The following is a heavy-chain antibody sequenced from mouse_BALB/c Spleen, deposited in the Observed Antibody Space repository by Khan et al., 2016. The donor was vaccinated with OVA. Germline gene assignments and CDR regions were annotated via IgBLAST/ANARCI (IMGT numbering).Heavy chain of an antibody. Sequence: QVQLQQSGAELVKPGASVRLSCKASGYTFTSYYLYWVKQRPGQGLEWIGDINPSNGDTNLNEKFKSKATLTVDKSSSTAYIHINSLTSEDSAVYYCTRSGYGSFAYWGQGTLVTVSA. CDR3: TRSGYGSFAY. V-gene: IGHV1-53*01. J-gene: IGHJ3*01. D-gene: IGHD2-2*01. CDR1: GYTFTSYY. CDR2: INPSNGDT.